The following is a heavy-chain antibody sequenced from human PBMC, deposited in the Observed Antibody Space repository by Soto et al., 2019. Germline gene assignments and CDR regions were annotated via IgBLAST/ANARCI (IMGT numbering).Heavy chain of an antibody. CDR3: ARVGDTSGYYYNFDY. D-gene: IGHD3-22*01. CDR2: IPASGST. Sequence: SETLSLTCAVSGGSISRYYWSWIRQPAGKGLEWIGRIPASGSTNYNPSLKSRVVMSVDTSKSQFSLELNSVTAADTAVYYCARVGDTSGYYYNFDYWGQGTLVTVSS. J-gene: IGHJ4*02. V-gene: IGHV4-4*07. CDR1: GGSISRYY.